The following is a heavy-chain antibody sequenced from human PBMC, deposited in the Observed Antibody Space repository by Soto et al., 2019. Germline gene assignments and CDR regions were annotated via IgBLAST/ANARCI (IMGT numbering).Heavy chain of an antibody. CDR3: ARGGVTTKVDY. Sequence: QVQLQESGPGLVKPSQTLSLTCTVSGGSISSGGYCWSWIRQHPGEGLEWIGFMYNSGSTSYNPFLKSRATISVDTSTNQLSLNLRSVIAADTAVYYCARGGVTTKVDYWGQGTLVTVSS. CDR1: GGSISSGGYC. J-gene: IGHJ4*02. D-gene: IGHD4-17*01. CDR2: MYNSGST. V-gene: IGHV4-31*03.